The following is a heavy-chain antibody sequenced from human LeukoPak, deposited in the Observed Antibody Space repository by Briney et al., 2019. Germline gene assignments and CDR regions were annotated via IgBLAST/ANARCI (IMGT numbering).Heavy chain of an antibody. V-gene: IGHV4-59*01. Sequence: SETLSLTCTVSGGSISSYYWSWIRQPPGKGLGWIGYIYYSGSTNYNPSLKSRVTISVDTSKNQFSLKLSSVTAADTAVYYCARDGDSRDAFDIWGQGTMVTVSS. CDR3: ARDGDSRDAFDI. D-gene: IGHD3-22*01. CDR2: IYYSGST. CDR1: GGSISSYY. J-gene: IGHJ3*02.